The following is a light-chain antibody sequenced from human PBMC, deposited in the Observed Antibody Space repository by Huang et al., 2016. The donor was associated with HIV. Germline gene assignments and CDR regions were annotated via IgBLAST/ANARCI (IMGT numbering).Light chain of an antibody. CDR3: QQSYNTLT. CDR1: QNINTY. Sequence: DIQMTQSPSSLSASVGDRVTITCRASQNINTYLNWYQQKPGKAPKLLIYSGSTLQSGVPSRFSGSVSATDVTLTISSLQPEDFATYYCQQSYNTLTFGPGTKVDI. J-gene: IGKJ3*01. CDR2: SGS. V-gene: IGKV1-39*01.